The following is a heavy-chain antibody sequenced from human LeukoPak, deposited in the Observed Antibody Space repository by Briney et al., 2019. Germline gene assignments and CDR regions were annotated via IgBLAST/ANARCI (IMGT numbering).Heavy chain of an antibody. J-gene: IGHJ3*02. Sequence: GASVKVSCKASGYTFSNYAMNWVRQAPGQGLEWMGWINTNTGNPTYAQGFTGRFVFSLDTSVSTAYLQISGLKAEDTAVYYCAKGQFAVATFSFDIWGQGTMITVSS. V-gene: IGHV7-4-1*02. CDR1: GYTFSNYA. D-gene: IGHD3-3*02. CDR2: INTNTGNP. CDR3: AKGQFAVATFSFDI.